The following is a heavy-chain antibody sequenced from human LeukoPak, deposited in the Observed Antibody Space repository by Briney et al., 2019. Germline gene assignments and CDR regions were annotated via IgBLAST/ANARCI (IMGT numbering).Heavy chain of an antibody. J-gene: IGHJ5*02. Sequence: PSETLSLTCTVSGGSISSGSYYWSWIRQPAGKGLEWIGRIYTSGSTNYHSSLKSRVTISVDTSKNQFSLKLSSVTAADTAVYYCAREGMDDSSGYYYVRWFDPWGQGTLVTVSS. CDR3: AREGMDDSSGYYYVRWFDP. CDR1: GGSISSGSYY. V-gene: IGHV4-61*02. CDR2: IYTSGST. D-gene: IGHD3-22*01.